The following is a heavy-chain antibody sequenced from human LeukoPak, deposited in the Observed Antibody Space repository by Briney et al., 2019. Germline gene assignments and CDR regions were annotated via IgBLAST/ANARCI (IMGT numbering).Heavy chain of an antibody. J-gene: IGHJ6*02. V-gene: IGHV1-18*01. CDR1: GYTFTIYG. Sequence: ASVNVSCKASGYTFTIYGISWVRQAPGQGLEWMGWISAYNGNTNYAQKLQGRVTMTTDTSTSTAYMELRSLRSDDTAVYYCARTYSSGWYPVSYYGMDVWGQGTTVTVSS. CDR3: ARTYSSGWYPVSYYGMDV. D-gene: IGHD6-19*01. CDR2: ISAYNGNT.